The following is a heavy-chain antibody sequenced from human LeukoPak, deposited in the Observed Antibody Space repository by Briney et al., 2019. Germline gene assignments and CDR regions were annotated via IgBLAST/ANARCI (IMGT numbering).Heavy chain of an antibody. CDR1: GDSISSRSYY. D-gene: IGHD4-17*01. V-gene: IGHV4-39*07. Sequence: SETLSLTCTVSGDSISSRSYYWGWIRQPPGKGLEWIGEIYHSGSTNYNPSLKTRVTISVDKSKNQFSLKLSSVTAADTAVYYCARASHDYGDYSHFDYWGQGTLVTVSS. CDR2: IYHSGST. CDR3: ARASHDYGDYSHFDY. J-gene: IGHJ4*02.